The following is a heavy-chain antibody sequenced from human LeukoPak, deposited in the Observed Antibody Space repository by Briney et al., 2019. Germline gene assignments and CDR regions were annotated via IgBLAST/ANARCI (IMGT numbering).Heavy chain of an antibody. CDR2: ISGVAVVI. CDR1: GFTFSDYY. D-gene: IGHD1-14*01. CDR3: ARGGTHGMDV. Sequence: GGSLRLSCAASGFTFSDYYMTWIRQVPGKGLEWVSYISGVAVVIYYSDSVKGRFTISRDNAKSSVYLQMNSLRVEDTAVYYCARGGTHGMDVWGQGTTVTVSS. J-gene: IGHJ6*01. V-gene: IGHV3-11*01.